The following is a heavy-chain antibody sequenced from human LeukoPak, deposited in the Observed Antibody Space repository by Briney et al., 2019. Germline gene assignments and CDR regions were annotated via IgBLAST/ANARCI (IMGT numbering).Heavy chain of an antibody. CDR2: IYYSGST. D-gene: IGHD6-13*01. J-gene: IGHJ4*02. CDR1: GGSISSYY. CDR3: ARGISLGIAAAGYRH. Sequence: SETLSLTCTVSGGSISSYYWSWIRQPPGKGLEWIGYIYYSGSTNYNPSLKSRVTISVDTSKNQFSLKLSSVTAADTAVYYCARGISLGIAAAGYRHWGQGTLVTVS. V-gene: IGHV4-59*01.